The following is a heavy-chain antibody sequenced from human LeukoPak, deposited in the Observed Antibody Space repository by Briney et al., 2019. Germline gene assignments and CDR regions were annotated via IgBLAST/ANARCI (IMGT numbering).Heavy chain of an antibody. D-gene: IGHD2-2*01. CDR1: GYTFTSYY. V-gene: IGHV1-46*01. CDR2: INPSGGST. CDR3: ARREGYCSSTSCSWYFDY. Sequence: ASVKVSCKASGYTFTSYYMHWVRQAPGQGLEWMGIINPSGGSTSYAQKFQGRVTMTRDTSTSTVYMELSSLRSEDTAVYYCARREGYCSSTSCSWYFDYWGQGTLVTVSS. J-gene: IGHJ4*02.